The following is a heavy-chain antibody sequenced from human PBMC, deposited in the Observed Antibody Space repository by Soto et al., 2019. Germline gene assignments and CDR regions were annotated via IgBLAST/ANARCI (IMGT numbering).Heavy chain of an antibody. V-gene: IGHV4-31*03. Sequence: QVQLQESGPGLVKPSQTLSLTCTVSGGSISSGGYYWSWIRQHPGKGLEWIGYIYSSGSTYYSPSLNSRVTSSLDTSTNHFSLKLSSVTAADTAVYYCARDSPYDFWSGYSNAFDIWGQGTMVTVSS. CDR3: ARDSPYDFWSGYSNAFDI. CDR2: IYSSGST. CDR1: GGSISSGGYY. J-gene: IGHJ3*02. D-gene: IGHD3-3*01.